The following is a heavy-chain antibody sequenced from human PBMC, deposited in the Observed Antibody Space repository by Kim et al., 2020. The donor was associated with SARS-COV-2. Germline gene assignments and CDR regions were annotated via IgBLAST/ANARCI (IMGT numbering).Heavy chain of an antibody. CDR2: ISYDGSNK. CDR1: GFTFSSYA. J-gene: IGHJ6*01. D-gene: IGHD2-2*03. Sequence: GGSLRLSCAASGFTFSSYAMHWVRQAPGKGLEWVAVISYDGSNKYYADSVKGRFTISRDNSKNTLYLQMNSLRAEDTAVYYCAREVAIVVVPAARRDYY. CDR3: AREVAIVVVPAARRDYY. V-gene: IGHV3-30*04.